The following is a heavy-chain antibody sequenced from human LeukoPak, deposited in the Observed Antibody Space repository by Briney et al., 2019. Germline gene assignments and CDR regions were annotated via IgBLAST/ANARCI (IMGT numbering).Heavy chain of an antibody. Sequence: GRSLRLSCAASGFTFRSYVMHWVRQTPGKGLEWVAVISSDGSNKYYADSVKGRFTISRDNSKNTLYLQMNSLRAEDTAVYYCARDLSLGGIGADNWFDPWGQGTLVTVSS. V-gene: IGHV3-30*04. CDR1: GFTFRSYV. CDR3: ARDLSLGGIGADNWFDP. D-gene: IGHD3-10*01. CDR2: ISSDGSNK. J-gene: IGHJ5*02.